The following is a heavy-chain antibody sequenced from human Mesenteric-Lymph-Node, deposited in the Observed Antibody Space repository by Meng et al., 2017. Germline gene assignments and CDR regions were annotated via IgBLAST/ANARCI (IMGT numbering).Heavy chain of an antibody. J-gene: IGHJ6*02. CDR2: MNPNSGNT. CDR3: ARVADGDYHWGYYYYYGMDV. D-gene: IGHD4-17*01. V-gene: IGHV1-8*03. Sequence: ASVKVSCKASGYTFTSYDINWVRQATGQGLEWMGWMNPNSGNTGYAQKFQGRVTITRNSSISTAYMELSSLRSEDRAVYYCARVADGDYHWGYYYYYGMDVWGQGTMVTVSS. CDR1: GYTFTSYD.